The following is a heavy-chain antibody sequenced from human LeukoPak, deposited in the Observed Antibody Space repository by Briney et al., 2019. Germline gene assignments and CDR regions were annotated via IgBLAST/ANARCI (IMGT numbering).Heavy chain of an antibody. CDR3: ARVPHAMVRGVIITEFYFDY. J-gene: IGHJ4*02. CDR1: GLTFSSYR. CDR2: ISISSIYI. V-gene: IGHV3-21*01. D-gene: IGHD3-10*01. Sequence: GGSLRLSCAASGLTFSSYRMNWVRQAPGKGLEWVSSISISSIYIYYADSVKGRFTISRDNAKNSLYLQMNSLRAEDTAVYYCARVPHAMVRGVIITEFYFDYWGQGTLVTVSS.